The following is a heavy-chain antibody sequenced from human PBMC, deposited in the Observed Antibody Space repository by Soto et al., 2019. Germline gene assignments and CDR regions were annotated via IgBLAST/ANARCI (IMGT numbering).Heavy chain of an antibody. Sequence: QVQLQESGPGLVKPSETLSLTCTVSGGSISSYYWSWIRQPPGKRLEWIGYMDYSGSTNYNPSLKSRVTISVDTSKNQFSLKLSSVTAADTAVYYCARVRGVSSSDYYYYGMDVWGQGTTVTASS. V-gene: IGHV4-59*01. CDR2: MDYSGST. D-gene: IGHD6-6*01. CDR3: ARVRGVSSSDYYYYGMDV. J-gene: IGHJ6*02. CDR1: GGSISSYY.